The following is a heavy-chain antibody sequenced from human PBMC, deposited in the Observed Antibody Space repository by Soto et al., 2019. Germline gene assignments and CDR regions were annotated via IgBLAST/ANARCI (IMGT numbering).Heavy chain of an antibody. D-gene: IGHD3-3*01. Sequence: QVQLQQWGAGLLKPSETLSLTCAVYGGSLSGYYWSWIRQPPGKGLEWIGEINHSGSTNYNPSLKSRVTISVDTSKNQFSLKLSSVTAADTAVYYCARGVLEWLHEIWGQGTLVTVSS. V-gene: IGHV4-34*01. CDR1: GGSLSGYY. J-gene: IGHJ4*02. CDR2: INHSGST. CDR3: ARGVLEWLHEI.